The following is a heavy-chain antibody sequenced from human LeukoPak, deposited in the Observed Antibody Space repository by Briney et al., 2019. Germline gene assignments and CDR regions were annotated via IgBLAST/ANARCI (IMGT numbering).Heavy chain of an antibody. CDR3: ATPLYYYDSSGRDY. D-gene: IGHD3-22*01. J-gene: IGHJ4*02. V-gene: IGHV1-24*01. CDR1: GYTLTELS. Sequence: ASVKVSCKVSGYTLTELSMHWVRQAPGKGLEWMGGFDPEDGETIYAQKFQGRVTMTEDKSTDTAYMEPSSLRSEDTAVYYCATPLYYYDSSGRDYWGQGTLVTVSS. CDR2: FDPEDGET.